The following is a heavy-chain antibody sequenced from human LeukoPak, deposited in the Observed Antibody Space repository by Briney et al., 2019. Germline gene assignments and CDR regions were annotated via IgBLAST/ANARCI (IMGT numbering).Heavy chain of an antibody. D-gene: IGHD6-6*01. CDR2: IYNSGTT. J-gene: IGHJ6*03. CDR1: GGSISSGSYY. CDR3: ARIRPSRLYMDV. V-gene: IGHV4-61*10. Sequence: SDTLSLTCNVSGGSISSGSYYWSWIRQPAGKRLDWIGYIYNSGTTYYNPSLKSRVTISVDTSKNQFSLTLSSVTAADTAVYYCARIRPSRLYMDVWGKGTTVTVSS.